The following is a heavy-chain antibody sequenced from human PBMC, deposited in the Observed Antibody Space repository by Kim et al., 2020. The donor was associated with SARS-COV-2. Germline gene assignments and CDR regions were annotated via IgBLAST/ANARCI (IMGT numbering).Heavy chain of an antibody. V-gene: IGHV3-48*02. Sequence: GGSLRLSCAASGFTFSSYSMNWVRQAPGKGLGWVSYISSISSTIYYADSVKGRFTISRDNAKNSLYLQMNSLRDEDTAVYYCARDASRYYYDSSGYTAAFDIWGQGTMVTVSS. J-gene: IGHJ3*02. CDR1: GFTFSSYS. CDR3: ARDASRYYYDSSGYTAAFDI. D-gene: IGHD3-22*01. CDR2: ISSISSTI.